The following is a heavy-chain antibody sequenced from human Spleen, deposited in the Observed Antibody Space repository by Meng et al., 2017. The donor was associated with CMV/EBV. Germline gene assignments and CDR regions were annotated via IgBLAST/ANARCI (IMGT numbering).Heavy chain of an antibody. CDR3: ARSKYSSSSFDY. Sequence: SETLSLTCTVSGGSISSYYWSWIRQPPGKGLEWMGYIYYSGSTNYNPSLKSRVTISVDTSKNQFSLKLTSVTAADTAVYYCARSKYSSSSFDYWGQGTLVTVSS. D-gene: IGHD6-6*01. CDR2: IYYSGST. V-gene: IGHV4-59*01. CDR1: GGSISSYY. J-gene: IGHJ4*02.